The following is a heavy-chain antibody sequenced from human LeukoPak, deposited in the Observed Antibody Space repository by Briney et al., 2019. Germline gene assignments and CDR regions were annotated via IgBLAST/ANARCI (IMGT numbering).Heavy chain of an antibody. Sequence: AETLSLTCAVYGESLSKYYWIWLRQSPGEGVEWIGEINHRGSTNLNPSLKSRVTLSVDTSKHQFSLKLTSMTAADAAVYYCASSVGSTDYWGQGTLVTVSS. CDR3: ASSVGSTDY. CDR2: INHRGST. D-gene: IGHD1-26*01. J-gene: IGHJ4*02. V-gene: IGHV4-34*01. CDR1: GESLSKYY.